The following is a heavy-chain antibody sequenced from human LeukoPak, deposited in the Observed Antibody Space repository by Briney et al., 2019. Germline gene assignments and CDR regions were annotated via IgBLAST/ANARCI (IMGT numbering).Heavy chain of an antibody. V-gene: IGHV5-51*01. CDR3: ARAPKWLRFGWFDP. CDR1: GYSFTSYW. CDR2: IYPGDSDT. D-gene: IGHD5-12*01. Sequence: GESLKISCKGSGYSFTSYWIGWVRQMPGKGLEWMGIIYPGDSDTRYSPSFQGQVTISADKSISTAYLQSSSLTASDTAMYYCARAPKWLRFGWFDPWGQGTLVTVSP. J-gene: IGHJ5*02.